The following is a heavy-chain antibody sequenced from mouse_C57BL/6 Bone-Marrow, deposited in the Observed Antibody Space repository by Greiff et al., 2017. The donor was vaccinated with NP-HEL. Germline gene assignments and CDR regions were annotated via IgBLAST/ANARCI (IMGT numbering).Heavy chain of an antibody. J-gene: IGHJ4*01. D-gene: IGHD1-1*01. Sequence: VKQRPGRGLEWIGRIDPNSGGTKYNEKFKSKATLTVDKPSSTAYMQLSSLTSEDSAVYYCARLGMDYYGSSLYAMDYWGQGTSVTVSS. CDR3: ARLGMDYYGSSLYAMDY. CDR2: IDPNSGGT. V-gene: IGHV1-72*01.